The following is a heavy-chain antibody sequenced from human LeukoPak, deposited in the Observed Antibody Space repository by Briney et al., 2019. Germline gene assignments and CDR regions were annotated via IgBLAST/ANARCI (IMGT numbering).Heavy chain of an antibody. CDR1: GYTFTGYY. D-gene: IGHD6-13*01. Sequence: ASVKVSCKASGYTFTGYYMHWVRQAPEQGLEWMGGINPNSGGTNYAQKFQGRVTMTRDTSISTAYMELSRLRSDDTAVYYCARDARIAAAGTSWGLGYWGQGTLVTVSS. J-gene: IGHJ4*02. CDR2: INPNSGGT. CDR3: ARDARIAAAGTSWGLGY. V-gene: IGHV1-2*02.